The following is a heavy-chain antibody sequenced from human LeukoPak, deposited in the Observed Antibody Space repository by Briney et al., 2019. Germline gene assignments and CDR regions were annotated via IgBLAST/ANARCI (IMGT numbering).Heavy chain of an antibody. CDR1: GYTFTSYG. CDR3: ATDSWFGELLLLYY. J-gene: IGHJ4*02. Sequence: ASVKVSCKASGYTFTSYGISWVRQAPGKGLEWMGGFDPEDGETIYAQKFQGRVTMTEDTSTDTAYMELSSLRSEDTAVYYCATDSWFGELLLLYYWGQGTLVTVSS. CDR2: FDPEDGET. V-gene: IGHV1-24*01. D-gene: IGHD3-10*01.